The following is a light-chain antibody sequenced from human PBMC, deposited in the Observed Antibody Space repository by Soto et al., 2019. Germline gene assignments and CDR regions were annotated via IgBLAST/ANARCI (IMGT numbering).Light chain of an antibody. CDR1: QRINKY. J-gene: IGKJ2*01. Sequence: DIQMTQSPSSLSASVGDSVTIPCRASQRINKYLNWYQQRSGRAPRLLIHTASSFHSGVPSRFSGSGSGSDFTLTISSLQPEDFATYFCQQSFSTPYTFGQGTKLEI. V-gene: IGKV1-39*01. CDR2: TAS. CDR3: QQSFSTPYT.